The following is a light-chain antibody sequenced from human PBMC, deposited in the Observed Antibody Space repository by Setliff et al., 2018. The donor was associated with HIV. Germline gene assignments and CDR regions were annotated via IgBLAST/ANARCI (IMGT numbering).Light chain of an antibody. CDR3: AAWDDSLNGYV. J-gene: IGLJ1*01. CDR1: SSNIGSNT. Sequence: QSVLTQSPSVSGAPGQRVTISCSGSSSNIGSNTVNWYQQLPGTAPKLLIYSNNQRPSGVPDRFSGSKSGTSASLAISGLQSEDEADYYCAAWDDSLNGYVFGTGTKVTV. CDR2: SNN. V-gene: IGLV1-44*01.